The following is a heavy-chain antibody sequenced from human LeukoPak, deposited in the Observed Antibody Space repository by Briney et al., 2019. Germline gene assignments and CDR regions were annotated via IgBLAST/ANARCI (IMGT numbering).Heavy chain of an antibody. CDR1: GYSFTSYW. CDR3: ARHGDRVGYSYDSSAYFLAY. J-gene: IGHJ4*02. D-gene: IGHD3-22*01. CDR2: IYPGDSDT. Sequence: GESLKISCKGSGYSFTSYWIGWVRQMPGKGLEWMGIIYPGDSDTRYSPSFQGQVTISADKSISTAYLQWSSLKASDTAMYYCARHGDRVGYSYDSSAYFLAYWGQGTLVTVSS. V-gene: IGHV5-51*01.